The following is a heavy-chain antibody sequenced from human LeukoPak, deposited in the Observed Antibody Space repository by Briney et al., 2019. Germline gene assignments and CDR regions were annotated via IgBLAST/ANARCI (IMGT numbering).Heavy chain of an antibody. CDR1: GFTFSSYS. D-gene: IGHD6-13*01. Sequence: GGSLRLSCAASGFTFSSYSMNWVRQAPGKGLEWVSSISSSSSYIYYADSVKGRFTISRDNAENSLYLQMNSLRAEDTAVYYCARGAYYSSSSPNYLDYWGQGNLVTVSS. J-gene: IGHJ4*02. CDR3: ARGAYYSSSSPNYLDY. CDR2: ISSSSSYI. V-gene: IGHV3-21*01.